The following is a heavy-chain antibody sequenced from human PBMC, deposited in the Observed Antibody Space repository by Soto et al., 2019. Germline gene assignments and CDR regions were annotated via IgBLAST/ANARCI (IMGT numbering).Heavy chain of an antibody. D-gene: IGHD3-3*01. Sequence: GASLKISCKGSGYNFAGYGRAWVGQMPGQGLELMGIIYPSDSDTRYRPSFQGQVTISADKSISSAYLQWSSLRASDTAMYYCARGGVSTRTFDYWGQGTPVTVS. CDR3: ARGGVSTRTFDY. V-gene: IGHV5-51*01. CDR1: GYNFAGYG. CDR2: IYPSDSDT. J-gene: IGHJ4*02.